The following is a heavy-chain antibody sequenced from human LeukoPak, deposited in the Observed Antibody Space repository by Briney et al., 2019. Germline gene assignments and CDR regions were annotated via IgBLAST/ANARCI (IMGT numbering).Heavy chain of an antibody. CDR3: ARDFQSYYGMDV. D-gene: IGHD3-10*01. CDR1: GFTFTAHW. CDR2: ITADGRST. Sequence: GGSLRLDCVASGFTFTAHWLHWVRQVPGKGLEWVARITADGRSTIYADSVQGRFSVSRDNAKNTLYLQMNSLRAEDTAVYYCARDFQSYYGMDVWGQGTTVTVSS. V-gene: IGHV3-74*01. J-gene: IGHJ6*01.